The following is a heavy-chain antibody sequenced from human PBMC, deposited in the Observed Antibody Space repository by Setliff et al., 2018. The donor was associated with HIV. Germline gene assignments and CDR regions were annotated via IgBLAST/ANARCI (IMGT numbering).Heavy chain of an antibody. V-gene: IGHV3-74*03. D-gene: IGHD3-10*01. Sequence: GGSLRLSCAASGFTFSSYWMHWVRQAPGKGLVWVSRLNTDGSSTKYADAVKGRFTISRDNAKNTLYLQMDSLRGEDTAVYYCARGYYGSDLQNAMDVWGQGTTVTVSS. CDR1: GFTFSSYW. CDR2: LNTDGSST. CDR3: ARGYYGSDLQNAMDV. J-gene: IGHJ6*02.